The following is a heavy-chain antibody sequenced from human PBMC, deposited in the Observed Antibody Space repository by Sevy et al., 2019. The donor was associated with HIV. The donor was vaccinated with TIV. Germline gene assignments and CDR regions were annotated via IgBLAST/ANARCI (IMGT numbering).Heavy chain of an antibody. D-gene: IGHD1-1*01. J-gene: IGHJ4*02. CDR3: ARDPGNSGNY. V-gene: IGHV3-48*01. Sequence: QLGGSLRLSCAASGFTFSSYSMNWVRQAPGKGLEWVSYISSSSSTIYYADSVKGRFTISRDNAKNSLYLQMNSLRAEDTAVYYCARDPGNSGNYWGQGTLVTVSS. CDR1: GFTFSSYS. CDR2: ISSSSSTI.